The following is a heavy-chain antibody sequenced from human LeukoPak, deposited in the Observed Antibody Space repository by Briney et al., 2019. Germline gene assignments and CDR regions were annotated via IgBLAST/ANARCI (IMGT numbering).Heavy chain of an antibody. Sequence: SETLSLTCTVSGSMYNYYWSWIRQPPGKGLEWIGYIHYNGITNYNPSLKSRVTISVDTSKNQFSLKLSSVTAADTAVYYCARHQWVPAFDIWGQGTMVTVSS. CDR2: IHYNGIT. CDR3: ARHQWVPAFDI. CDR1: GSMYNYY. V-gene: IGHV4-59*08. D-gene: IGHD1-26*01. J-gene: IGHJ3*02.